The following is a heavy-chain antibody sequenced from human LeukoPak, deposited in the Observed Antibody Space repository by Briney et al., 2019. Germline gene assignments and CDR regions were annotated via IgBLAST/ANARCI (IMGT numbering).Heavy chain of an antibody. J-gene: IGHJ6*02. D-gene: IGHD2-15*01. CDR3: AREGRSGYCSGADCNTYYYYGMDV. V-gene: IGHV3-74*01. Sequence: PGGSLRLSCAASGFTFSTYWMHWVRQAPGKGLMWVSRINSDGSSTNYADSVKGRFTISRDNAKNTLYLQMNSLRVEDTAVYYCAREGRSGYCSGADCNTYYYYGMDVWGQGTTVTVSS. CDR2: INSDGSST. CDR1: GFTFSTYW.